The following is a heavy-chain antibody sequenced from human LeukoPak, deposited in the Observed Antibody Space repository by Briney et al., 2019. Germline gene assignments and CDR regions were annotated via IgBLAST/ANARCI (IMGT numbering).Heavy chain of an antibody. D-gene: IGHD6-19*01. CDR1: GGSISTYY. J-gene: IGHJ4*02. CDR3: ARAEGWLVSFDY. CDR2: IYYSGST. V-gene: IGHV4-59*01. Sequence: SETLSLTCTVSGGSISTYYWNWIREPPGKGLEWTGYIYYSGSTNYNPSLKSRVTISVDTSKSQFSLQLNSVTAADTAVYYCARAEGWLVSFDYWGQGTLVTVSS.